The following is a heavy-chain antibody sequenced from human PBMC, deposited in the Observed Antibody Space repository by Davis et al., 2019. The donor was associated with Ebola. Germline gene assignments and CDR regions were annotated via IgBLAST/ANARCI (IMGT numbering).Heavy chain of an antibody. V-gene: IGHV4-59*01. CDR1: GGSISSYY. D-gene: IGHD3-3*01. J-gene: IGHJ6*02. Sequence: SETLSLTCTVSGGSISSYYWSWIRQPPGKGLEWIGYIYYSGSTNYNPSLKSRVTISVDTSKNQFSLKLSSVTAADTAVYYCARGRTIWYGMDVWGHGTTVTVSS. CDR2: IYYSGST. CDR3: ARGRTIWYGMDV.